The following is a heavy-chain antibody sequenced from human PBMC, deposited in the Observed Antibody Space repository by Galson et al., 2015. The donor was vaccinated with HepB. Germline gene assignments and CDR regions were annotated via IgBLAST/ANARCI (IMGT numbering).Heavy chain of an antibody. V-gene: IGHV1-69*04. D-gene: IGHD3-22*01. CDR1: GYTFTSYG. J-gene: IGHJ4*02. Sequence: SVKVSCKASGYTFTSYGISWVRQAPGQGLEWMGRIIPILGIANYAQKFQGRVTITADKSTSTAYMELSSLRSEDTAVYYCARDHPPQTSFYYDSSGYRDIDYWGQGTLVTVSS. CDR3: ARDHPPQTSFYYDSSGYRDIDY. CDR2: IIPILGIA.